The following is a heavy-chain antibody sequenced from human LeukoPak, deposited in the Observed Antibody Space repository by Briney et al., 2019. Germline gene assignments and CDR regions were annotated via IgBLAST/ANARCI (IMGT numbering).Heavy chain of an antibody. D-gene: IGHD3-3*01. J-gene: IGHJ3*02. CDR2: ISSSSSTI. V-gene: IGHV3-48*01. CDR1: GFTFSSYS. Sequence: GGSLRLSCAASGFTFSSYSMNWVRQAPGKGLEWVSYISSSSSTIYYADSVKGRFTISRDNAKNSLYLQMNSLRAEDTAVYYCARGGTYYDFWSGHKRDAFDIWGQGTMVTVSS. CDR3: ARGGTYYDFWSGHKRDAFDI.